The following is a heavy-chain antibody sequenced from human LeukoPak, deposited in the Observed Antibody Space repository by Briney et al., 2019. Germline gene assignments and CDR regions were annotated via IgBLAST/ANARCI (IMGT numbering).Heavy chain of an antibody. J-gene: IGHJ4*02. Sequence: SETLSLTCTASGDSISGYYWIWIRQPPANGLEWIGYICYSGRTNYSASLKSRVTISVDTSKNQLSLRLSSVAAADTAIYCCARGRRRFDQWGQGTLVTVSS. V-gene: IGHV4-59*01. CDR3: ARGRRRFDQ. CDR2: ICYSGRT. CDR1: GDSISGYY.